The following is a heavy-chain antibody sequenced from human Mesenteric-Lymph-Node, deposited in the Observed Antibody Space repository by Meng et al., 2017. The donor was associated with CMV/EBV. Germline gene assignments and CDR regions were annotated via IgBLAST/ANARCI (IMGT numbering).Heavy chain of an antibody. CDR3: ARDWGYSSGWSRNYYYYGMDV. J-gene: IGHJ6*02. CDR1: YY. D-gene: IGHD6-19*01. Sequence: YYMHWVRQAPGQGLEWMGIINPSGGSTSYAQKFQGRVTMTRDTSTSTVYMELSSLRSEDTAVYYCARDWGYSSGWSRNYYYYGMDVWGQGTTVTVSS. V-gene: IGHV1-46*01. CDR2: INPSGGST.